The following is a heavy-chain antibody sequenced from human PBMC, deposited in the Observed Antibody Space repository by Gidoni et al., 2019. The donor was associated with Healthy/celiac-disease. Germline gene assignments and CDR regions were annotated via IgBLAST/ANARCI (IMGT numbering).Heavy chain of an antibody. Sequence: QVQLVQSGAEVKKPGSSVKVSCKASGGTFSSYTIRWVRQAPGQGLDWMGRIIPILGIANYAQKVQGRVTITADKSTSTAYMELSSLRSEDTAVYYCARDPYYYDSSGYWAFDGMDVWGQGTTVTVSS. D-gene: IGHD3-22*01. CDR1: GGTFSSYT. V-gene: IGHV1-69*08. CDR2: IIPILGIA. CDR3: ARDPYYYDSSGYWAFDGMDV. J-gene: IGHJ6*02.